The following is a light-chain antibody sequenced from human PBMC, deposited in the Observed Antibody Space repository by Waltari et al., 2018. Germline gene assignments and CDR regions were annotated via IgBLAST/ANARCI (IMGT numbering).Light chain of an antibody. Sequence: DIQMTQSPSTLSASAGARVTTTCRASQSISSWLAWYQQKPGKAPKLLIYKASSLESGVPSRFSGSGSGTEFTLTISSLQPDDFATYYCQQYNSYSWTFGQGTKVEIK. V-gene: IGKV1-5*03. CDR1: QSISSW. J-gene: IGKJ1*01. CDR2: KAS. CDR3: QQYNSYSWT.